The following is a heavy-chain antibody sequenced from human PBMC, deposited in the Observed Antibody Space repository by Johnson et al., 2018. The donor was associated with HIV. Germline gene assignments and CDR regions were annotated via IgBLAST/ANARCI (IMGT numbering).Heavy chain of an antibody. V-gene: IGHV3-64*01. D-gene: IGHD3-16*01. CDR1: GFTFSSYW. CDR2: ITGNGGST. Sequence: MQLVESGGGLVQPGGSLRLSCAASGFTFSSYWMSWVRQAPGKGLEYVSGITGNGGSTYYANSVKGRFTISRDNSKNTLYLQMGSLRAEDMAVYYCARDPLENDYIWGQVAFDIWGQGTMVTVSS. CDR3: ARDPLENDYIWGQVAFDI. J-gene: IGHJ3*02.